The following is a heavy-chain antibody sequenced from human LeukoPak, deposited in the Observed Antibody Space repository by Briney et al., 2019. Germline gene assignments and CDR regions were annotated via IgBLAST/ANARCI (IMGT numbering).Heavy chain of an antibody. CDR3: AKTLSSGWSGKYYFDY. CDR1: GFTINNNY. J-gene: IGHJ4*02. D-gene: IGHD6-19*01. V-gene: IGHV3-53*01. Sequence: GGSLRLSCAASGFTINNNYMNWVRQAPGKGLEWVSVIYSGGNTYYADSVKGRFTIYRDNSKSRLSLQMNSLRAEDTAVYYCAKTLSSGWSGKYYFDYWGQGTLVSVSS. CDR2: IYSGGNT.